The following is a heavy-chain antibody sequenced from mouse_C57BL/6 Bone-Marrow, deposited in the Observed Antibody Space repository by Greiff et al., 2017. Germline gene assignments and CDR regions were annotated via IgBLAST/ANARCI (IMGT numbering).Heavy chain of an antibody. D-gene: IGHD2-5*01. CDR1: GYSFTSYY. CDR3: ARAYYSSSFAY. V-gene: IGHV1-66*01. CDR2: IYPGSGNT. J-gene: IGHJ3*01. Sequence: QVHVKQSGPELVKPGASVKISCKASGYSFTSYYIHWVKQRPGQGLEWIGWIYPGSGNTKYNEKFKGKATLTADTSSSTAYMQLSSLTSEDSAVYYCARAYYSSSFAYWGQGTLVTVSA.